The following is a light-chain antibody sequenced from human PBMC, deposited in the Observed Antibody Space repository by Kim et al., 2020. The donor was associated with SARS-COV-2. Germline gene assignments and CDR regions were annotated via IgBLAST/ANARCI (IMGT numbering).Light chain of an antibody. V-gene: IGLV1-47*01. CDR3: AAWDDSLSGPV. CDR1: SSNIGSNY. J-gene: IGLJ3*02. Sequence: GQRVTISCSESSSNIGSNYVYWYQQLPGTAPKRLIYRNNQRPSGVPDRCSGSKSGTSASLAISGLRSEDEADYYCAAWDDSLSGPVFGGGTQLTVL. CDR2: RNN.